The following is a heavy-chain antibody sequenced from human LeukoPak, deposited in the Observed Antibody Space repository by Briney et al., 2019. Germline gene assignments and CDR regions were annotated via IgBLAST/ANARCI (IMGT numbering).Heavy chain of an antibody. CDR3: AKSTAVAGIFDY. V-gene: IGHV3-23*01. J-gene: IGHJ4*02. CDR2: ISGSGGST. D-gene: IGHD6-19*01. CDR1: GYTFSSYA. Sequence: GGYLRLSWAASGYTFSSYAMSWVRQAPGKGLEWVSAISGSGGSTYYADSVKGRFTISRDNSKNTLYLQMNSLRAEDTAVYYCAKSTAVAGIFDYWGQGTLVTVSS.